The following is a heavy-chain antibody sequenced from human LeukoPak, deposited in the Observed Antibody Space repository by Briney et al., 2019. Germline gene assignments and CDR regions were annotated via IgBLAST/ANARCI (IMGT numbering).Heavy chain of an antibody. CDR2: IYYSGST. D-gene: IGHD5-18*01. CDR1: GGSISSISSNNYH. CDR3: ARQKYIGRNNWFDA. Sequence: SETLSLTCIVSGGSISSISSNNYHWGWIRQPPGKGLEWIGSIYYSGSTYYNPSLKSRVTIYIDTSKNHFSLKVTSVTAADTAIYYCARQKYIGRNNWFDAWGQGSLVTVSS. J-gene: IGHJ5*02. V-gene: IGHV4-39*01.